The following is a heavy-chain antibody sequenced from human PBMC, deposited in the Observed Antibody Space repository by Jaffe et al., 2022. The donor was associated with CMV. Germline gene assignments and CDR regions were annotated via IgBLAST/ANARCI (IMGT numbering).Heavy chain of an antibody. CDR3: ARHWARITMIVVVNEGYMDV. J-gene: IGHJ6*03. D-gene: IGHD3-22*01. V-gene: IGHV5-10-1*03. CDR2: IDPSDSYT. CDR1: GYSFTSYW. Sequence: EVQLVQSGAEVKKPGESLRISCKGSGYSFTSYWISWVRQMPGKGLEWMGRIDPSDSYTNYSPSFQGHVTISADKSISTAYLQWSSLKASDTAMYYCARHWARITMIVVVNEGYMDVWGKGTTVTVSS.